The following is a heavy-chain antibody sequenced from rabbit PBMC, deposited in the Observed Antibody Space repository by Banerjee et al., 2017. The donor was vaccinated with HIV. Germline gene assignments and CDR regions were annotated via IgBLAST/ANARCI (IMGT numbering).Heavy chain of an antibody. CDR1: GFDFSSAG. V-gene: IGHV1S47*01. Sequence: QEQLKESGGGLVQPEGSLTLTCKASGFDFSSAGVSWVRQAPGKGLEWIGYIDAIFDSTTHATWVNGRFAVSLDNGQNTVFLQMSSLTAADTATYFCARGGSGWGAGRLDLWGPGTLVTVS. D-gene: IGHD4-1*01. J-gene: IGHJ6*01. CDR2: IDAIFDST. CDR3: ARGGSGWGAGRLDL.